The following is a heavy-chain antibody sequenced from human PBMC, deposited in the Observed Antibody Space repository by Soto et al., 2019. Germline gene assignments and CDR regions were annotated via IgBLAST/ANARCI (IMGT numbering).Heavy chain of an antibody. CDR2: ISAYNGNT. CDR3: ARDPSLSIAAAGIFEY. J-gene: IGHJ4*01. CDR1: GYTFTSYV. V-gene: IGHV1-18*01. D-gene: IGHD6-13*01. Sequence: ASVKVSCKASGYTFTSYVISWVRQAPGQGLEWMGGISAYNGNTNYAQKLQGRVTMTTDTSTSTAYMELRSLISDDKAVYYCARDPSLSIAAAGIFEYWGQGTLVTGSS.